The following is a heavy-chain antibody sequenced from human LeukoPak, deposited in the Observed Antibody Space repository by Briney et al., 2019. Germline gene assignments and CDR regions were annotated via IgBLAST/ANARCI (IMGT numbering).Heavy chain of an antibody. J-gene: IGHJ6*02. V-gene: IGHV3-7*01. CDR3: ATLAGLYYYYYGMDV. CDR2: IKQDGSEK. Sequence: PGGSLRLSCAASGFTFSSYWMSWVRQAPGKGLEWVANIKQDGSEKYYVDSVKGRFTISRDNAKNSLYLQMNSLRAEDTAVYYCATLAGLYYYYYGMDVWGQGTTVTVSS. CDR1: GFTFSSYW.